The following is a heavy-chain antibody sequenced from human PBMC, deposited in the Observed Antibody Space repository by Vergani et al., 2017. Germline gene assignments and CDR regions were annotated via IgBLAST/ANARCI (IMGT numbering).Heavy chain of an antibody. CDR3: ARGHYDFWSGYPPLDY. J-gene: IGHJ4*02. CDR1: GGSISSYY. V-gene: IGHV4-59*01. Sequence: QVQLQESGPGLVKPSETLSLTCTVSGGSISSYYWSWIRQPPGKGLEWIGYIYYSGSTNYNPPLKSRVTISVDTSKNQFSLKLSSVTAADTAVYYCARGHYDFWSGYPPLDYGGQGTLVTVSS. D-gene: IGHD3-3*01. CDR2: IYYSGST.